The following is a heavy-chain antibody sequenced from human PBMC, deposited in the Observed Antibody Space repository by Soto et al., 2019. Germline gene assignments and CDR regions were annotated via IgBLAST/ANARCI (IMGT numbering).Heavy chain of an antibody. V-gene: IGHV1-2*04. CDR2: INPNSGGT. Sequence: ASVKVSCKASGYTFTGYYMHWVRQAPGQGLEWMGWINPNSGGTNYAQKFQGWVTMTRDTSISTAYMELSRLRSDDTAVYYCARAAGFGVVIMNYWGQGTLVTVSS. J-gene: IGHJ4*02. CDR1: GYTFTGYY. CDR3: ARAAGFGVVIMNY. D-gene: IGHD3-3*01.